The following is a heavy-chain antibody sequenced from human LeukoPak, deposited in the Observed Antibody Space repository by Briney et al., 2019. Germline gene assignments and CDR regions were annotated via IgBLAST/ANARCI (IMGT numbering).Heavy chain of an antibody. V-gene: IGHV3-53*01. CDR2: IYSGGST. Sequence: GGSLRLSCAVSGFTVSSNYMSWVRQAPGKGLEWVSVIYSGGSTYYADSVKGRFTISRDNSKNTLYLQMNSLRAEDTAVYYCANWGNYRDTWDDYWGQGTMVTVSS. CDR1: GFTVSSNY. CDR3: ANWGNYRDTWDDY. D-gene: IGHD3-16*02. J-gene: IGHJ4*02.